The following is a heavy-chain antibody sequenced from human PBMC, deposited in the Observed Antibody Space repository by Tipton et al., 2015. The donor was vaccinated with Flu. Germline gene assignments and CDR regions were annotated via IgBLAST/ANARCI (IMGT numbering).Heavy chain of an antibody. D-gene: IGHD3-9*01. CDR2: IWYDGSNK. V-gene: IGHV3-33*01. CDR3: ARGYDILTDGGGYFDY. Sequence: SLRLSCAASGFTFSSYAMHWVRQAPGKGLERVAGIWYDGSNKYYADSVKGRFTISRDNSKNTLYLQMNSLRAEDTAVYYCARGYDILTDGGGYFDYWGQGTLVTVPS. CDR1: GFTFSSYA. J-gene: IGHJ4*02.